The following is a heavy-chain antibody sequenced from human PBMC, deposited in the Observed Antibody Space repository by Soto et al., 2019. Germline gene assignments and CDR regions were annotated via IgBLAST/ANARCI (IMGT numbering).Heavy chain of an antibody. V-gene: IGHV4-59*07. CDR1: GFTIWVYF. D-gene: IGHD6-13*01. J-gene: IGHJ5*02. CDR2: IYYSGST. CDR3: ARVAGGTKRKNWFDP. Sequence: SGSMAITIAASGFTIWVYFWNWIRKPPGKGLEWIGYIYYSGSTNYNPSLKSRVTISVDTSKNQFSLKLSSVTAADTAVYYCARVAGGTKRKNWFDPWGQGTLVTV.